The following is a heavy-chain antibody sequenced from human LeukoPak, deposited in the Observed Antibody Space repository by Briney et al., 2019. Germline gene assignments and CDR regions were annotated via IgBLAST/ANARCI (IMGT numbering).Heavy chain of an antibody. CDR1: GYNLTELS. Sequence: ASVKVSCKVSGYNLTELSMHWVRQAPGKGLEWMGGFDPEDGETIYAQKFQGRVTMTEDTSTDTAYMELSSLRSEDTAVYYCATDLDYCSSTSCYIFDYWGQGTLVTVSS. CDR3: ATDLDYCSSTSCYIFDY. D-gene: IGHD2-2*02. V-gene: IGHV1-24*01. CDR2: FDPEDGET. J-gene: IGHJ4*02.